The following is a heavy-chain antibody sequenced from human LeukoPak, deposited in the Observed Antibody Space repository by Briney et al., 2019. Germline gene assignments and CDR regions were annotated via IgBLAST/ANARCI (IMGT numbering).Heavy chain of an antibody. CDR3: AVNYDYGDHGGGY. V-gene: IGHV1-69*04. Sequence: SVRVSCKASGGTFSSYAISWVRQAPGQGLEWMGRIIPIFGIANYAQKFQGRVTITADKSTSTAYMELSSLRSEDTAVYYCAVNYDYGDHGGGYWGQGTLVTVSS. CDR2: IIPIFGIA. CDR1: GGTFSSYA. J-gene: IGHJ4*02. D-gene: IGHD4-17*01.